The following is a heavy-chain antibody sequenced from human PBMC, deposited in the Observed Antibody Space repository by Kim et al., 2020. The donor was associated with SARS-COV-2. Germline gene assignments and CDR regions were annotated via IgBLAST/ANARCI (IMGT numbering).Heavy chain of an antibody. Sequence: SVKVSCKASGGTFSSYAISWVRQAPGQGLEWMGGIIPIFGTANYAQKFQGRVTITADESTSTAYMELSSLRSEDTAVYYCASAGAAGTHPVWYYFDYWGQGTLVTVSS. CDR1: GGTFSSYA. D-gene: IGHD6-13*01. CDR2: IIPIFGTA. CDR3: ASAGAAGTHPVWYYFDY. V-gene: IGHV1-69*13. J-gene: IGHJ4*02.